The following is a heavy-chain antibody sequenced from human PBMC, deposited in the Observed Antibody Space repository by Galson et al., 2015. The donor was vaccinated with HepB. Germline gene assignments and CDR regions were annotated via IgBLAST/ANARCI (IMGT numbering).Heavy chain of an antibody. CDR3: ARRMDGDYFDY. Sequence: LSLTCTVSGGSITRGDYYWSWIRQHPGKGLEWIGYICCGGSTFYNPSLRSRVTVSEDTSKNQFSLKLSSVTAADTAVYYCARRMDGDYFDYWGQGALVTVSS. CDR1: GGSITRGDYY. V-gene: IGHV4-31*03. J-gene: IGHJ4*02. D-gene: IGHD4-17*01. CDR2: ICCGGST.